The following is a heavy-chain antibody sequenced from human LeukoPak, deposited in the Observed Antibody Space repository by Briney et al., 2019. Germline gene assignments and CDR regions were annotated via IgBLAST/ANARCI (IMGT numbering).Heavy chain of an antibody. Sequence: NPSETLSLTCTVSGGSISSYHWSWIRQPPGKGLEWIGYIYYSGSTNYNPSLKSRVTISVDTSKNQFSLKLSSVTAADTAVYYCARSGTYSSSQFYYMDVWGKGTTVTVSS. CDR3: ARSGTYSSSQFYYMDV. D-gene: IGHD6-13*01. J-gene: IGHJ6*03. V-gene: IGHV4-59*01. CDR1: GGSISSYH. CDR2: IYYSGST.